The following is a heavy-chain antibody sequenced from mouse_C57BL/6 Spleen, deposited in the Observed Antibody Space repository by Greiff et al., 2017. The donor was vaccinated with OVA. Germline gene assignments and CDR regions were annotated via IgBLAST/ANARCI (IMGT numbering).Heavy chain of an antibody. Sequence: QVQLQQSGPGLVQPSQSLSITCTVSGFSLTSYGVHWVRQSPGKGLEWLGVIWRGGSTDYNAAFMSRLSITKDNSKSQVFFKMNSLQADDTAIYYCAKEENYYGSSYDAMDYWGQGTSVTVSS. D-gene: IGHD1-1*01. V-gene: IGHV2-5*01. CDR2: IWRGGST. CDR3: AKEENYYGSSYDAMDY. CDR1: GFSLTSYG. J-gene: IGHJ4*01.